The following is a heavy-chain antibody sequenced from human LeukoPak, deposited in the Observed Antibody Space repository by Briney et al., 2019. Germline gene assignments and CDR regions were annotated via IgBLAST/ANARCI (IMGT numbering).Heavy chain of an antibody. J-gene: IGHJ5*02. CDR3: ARGEYYDFWSGAHGDWFDP. CDR2: INHSGST. V-gene: IGHV4-34*01. CDR1: GGSFSGYY. Sequence: PSETLSPTCAVYGGSFSGYYWSWIRQPPGKGLEWIGEINHSGSTNYNPSLKSRVTISVDTSKNQFSLKLSSVTAADTAVYYCARGEYYDFWSGAHGDWFDPWGQGTLVTVSS. D-gene: IGHD3-3*01.